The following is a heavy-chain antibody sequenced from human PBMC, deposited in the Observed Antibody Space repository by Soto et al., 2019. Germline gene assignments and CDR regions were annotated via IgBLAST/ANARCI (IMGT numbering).Heavy chain of an antibody. V-gene: IGHV3-21*01. CDR3: ATWRVVAARIDY. Sequence: GGSLRLSCAASGFTFSSYSMNWVRQAPGKGLEWVSSISSSSSYIYYADSVKGRFTISRDNAKNSRFLQMNSLRAEDTAVYYCATWRVVAARIDYWGQGTLVAVSS. CDR2: ISSSSSYI. D-gene: IGHD2-15*01. CDR1: GFTFSSYS. J-gene: IGHJ4*02.